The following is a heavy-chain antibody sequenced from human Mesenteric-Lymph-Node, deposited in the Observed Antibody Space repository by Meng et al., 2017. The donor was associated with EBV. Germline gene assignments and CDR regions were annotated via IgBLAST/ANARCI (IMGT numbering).Heavy chain of an antibody. Sequence: QVALGQSGAEVKKPGASVKVSCKAFGYSFTTYAIHWVRQAPGQRLEFVGWLNAANGNTRYSQRLQGRVTLTSDTSASTAYMELTSLISEDAAVYYCVREGSSWYGGGFYDYWGQGTLVTVSS. D-gene: IGHD6-13*01. CDR3: VREGSSWYGGGFYDY. CDR2: LNAANGNT. V-gene: IGHV1-3*01. J-gene: IGHJ4*02. CDR1: GYSFTTYA.